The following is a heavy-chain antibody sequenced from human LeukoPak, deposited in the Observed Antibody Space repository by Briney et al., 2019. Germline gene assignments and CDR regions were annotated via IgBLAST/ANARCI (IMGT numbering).Heavy chain of an antibody. J-gene: IGHJ3*02. D-gene: IGHD3-22*01. CDR2: ISYDGSNK. Sequence: GRSLRLSCAASGFTFSSYGMHWVRQAPGKGLEWVAVISYDGSNKYYGDSVKGRFTISRDNSKNTLYLQMNSLRAEDTAVYYCAKPLDSSGYYAFDIWGQGTMVTVSS. CDR1: GFTFSSYG. V-gene: IGHV3-30*18. CDR3: AKPLDSSGYYAFDI.